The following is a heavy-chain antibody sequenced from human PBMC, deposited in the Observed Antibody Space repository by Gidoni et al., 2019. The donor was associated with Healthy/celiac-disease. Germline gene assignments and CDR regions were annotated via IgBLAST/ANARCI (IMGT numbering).Heavy chain of an antibody. CDR2: IIPIFGTA. CDR3: ARATNYYDSSGYDFDY. J-gene: IGHJ4*02. V-gene: IGHV1-69*06. Sequence: QVQLVQSGAEVKKPGSSVKVSCKASGGTFNSYAISWVRQAPGQGLEWMGGIIPIFGTANYAQKFQGRVTITADKSTSTAYMELSSLRSEDTAVYYCARATNYYDSSGYDFDYWGQGTLVTVSS. CDR1: GGTFNSYA. D-gene: IGHD3-22*01.